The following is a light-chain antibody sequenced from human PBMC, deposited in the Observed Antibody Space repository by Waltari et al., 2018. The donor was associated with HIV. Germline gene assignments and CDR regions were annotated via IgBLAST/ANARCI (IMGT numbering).Light chain of an antibody. J-gene: IGKJ3*01. V-gene: IGKV2-28*01. Sequence: DTVMTQSQPSLPVTPGEPASISCMSSQSLLHSTGNKYLDWYRQKPGQSPQHLIYLGSNRASGVPDRFSGSGSGTDFTLKISRVEAEDVVVYYCMQALQTPSTFGPGTKVDIE. CDR2: LGS. CDR3: MQALQTPST. CDR1: QSLLHSTGNKY.